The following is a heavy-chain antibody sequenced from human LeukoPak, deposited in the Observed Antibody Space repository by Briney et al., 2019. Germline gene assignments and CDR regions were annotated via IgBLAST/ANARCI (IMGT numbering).Heavy chain of an antibody. Sequence: SVKVSCKASGGTFSSYAISWVRQAPGQGLEWMGRIIPILGIANYAQKFQGRVTITADKSTSTAYMELSSLRSEDTAVHYCAHVLMVYAMTSEYFQHWGQGTLVTVSS. D-gene: IGHD2-8*01. CDR3: AHVLMVYAMTSEYFQH. CDR1: GGTFSSYA. CDR2: IIPILGIA. V-gene: IGHV1-69*04. J-gene: IGHJ1*01.